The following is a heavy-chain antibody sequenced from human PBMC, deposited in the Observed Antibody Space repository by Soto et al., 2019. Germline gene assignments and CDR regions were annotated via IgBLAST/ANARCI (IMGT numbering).Heavy chain of an antibody. Sequence: EVQLLESGGGLVQPGGSLRLSCAASGFTFSSYAMSWGRQAPGQGLEWVSAISGSGGSTYYADSVKGRFTISRDNSKNTLNLQMNSLRAEDTAVYYCAKDRLRFSYYYYYLDVWGKGTTVTVSS. CDR2: ISGSGGST. CDR1: GFTFSSYA. D-gene: IGHD4-17*01. J-gene: IGHJ6*03. V-gene: IGHV3-23*01. CDR3: AKDRLRFSYYYYYLDV.